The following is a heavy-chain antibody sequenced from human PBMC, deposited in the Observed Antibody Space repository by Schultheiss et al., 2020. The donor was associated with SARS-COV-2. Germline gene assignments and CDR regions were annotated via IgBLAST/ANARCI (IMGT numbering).Heavy chain of an antibody. V-gene: IGHV4-34*01. D-gene: IGHD3-3*01. CDR1: GGSFSGYY. J-gene: IGHJ5*02. CDR2: INHSGST. Sequence: SETLSLTCAVYGGSFSGYYWSWIRQPPGKGLEWIGEINHSGSTNYNPSLKSRVTISVDTSKNQFSLKLSSVTAADTAVYYCARGLGFLEWLLSGWFDPWGQGTLVTVSS. CDR3: ARGLGFLEWLLSGWFDP.